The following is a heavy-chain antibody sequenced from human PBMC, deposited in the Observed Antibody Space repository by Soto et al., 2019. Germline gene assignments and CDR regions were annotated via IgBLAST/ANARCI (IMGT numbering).Heavy chain of an antibody. V-gene: IGHV1-18*01. D-gene: IGHD3-22*01. CDR2: ISAYNGNT. Sequence: ASVKVSCKASGYTFTSYGISWVRQASGQGREWLGWISAYNGNTNYAPKLQSRVTMTTDTSINTAYLQWSSLRASDTAMYYCARHGGAHYDSSGYHYALDYWGQGTPVTVSS. CDR1: GYTFTSYG. CDR3: ARHGGAHYDSSGYHYALDY. J-gene: IGHJ4*02.